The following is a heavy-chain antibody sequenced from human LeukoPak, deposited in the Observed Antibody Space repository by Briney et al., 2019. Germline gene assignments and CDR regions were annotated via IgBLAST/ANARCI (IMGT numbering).Heavy chain of an antibody. CDR1: GFTFSSYE. V-gene: IGHV3-48*03. Sequence: GGSLRLSCAASGFTFSSYEMNWVRQAPGKGLEWVSYISSSGSTIYYADSVKGRFTISRDNAKNSLYLQMNSLGAEDTAAYYCARHDYGDFHYWGQGTLVTVSS. J-gene: IGHJ4*02. CDR2: ISSSGSTI. CDR3: ARHDYGDFHY. D-gene: IGHD4-17*01.